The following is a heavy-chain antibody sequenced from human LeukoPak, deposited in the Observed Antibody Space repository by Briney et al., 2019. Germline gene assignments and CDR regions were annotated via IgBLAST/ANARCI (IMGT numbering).Heavy chain of an antibody. D-gene: IGHD2-2*01. CDR3: ARDRDQGFSI. J-gene: IGHJ4*02. V-gene: IGHV3-53*05. Sequence: GGSLRLSCAASGFTVSSNFMSWVRQVPGKGLEWVSAIYSGGTTHYAESVKGRFTISRDNSKNTLYLQMNSLRSDDTAVYYCARDRDQGFSIWGQGTLVTVSS. CDR2: IYSGGTT. CDR1: GFTVSSNF.